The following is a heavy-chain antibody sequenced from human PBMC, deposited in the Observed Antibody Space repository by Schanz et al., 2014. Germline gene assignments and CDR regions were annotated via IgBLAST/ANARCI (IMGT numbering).Heavy chain of an antibody. D-gene: IGHD6-25*01. CDR1: GFSFGTYA. Sequence: EVHLLESGGGLVQPGGSLRLSCAASGFSFGTYAMSWVRQAPGKGLLWVSSISGTGGDDTYYADSVKGRFTISRDNSKNTLYLQMKSLRAEDTAVYYCAKVRYSSGWRGDYFDEWGQGTLVTVAS. CDR2: ISGTGGDDT. CDR3: AKVRYSSGWRGDYFDE. J-gene: IGHJ4*02. V-gene: IGHV3-23*01.